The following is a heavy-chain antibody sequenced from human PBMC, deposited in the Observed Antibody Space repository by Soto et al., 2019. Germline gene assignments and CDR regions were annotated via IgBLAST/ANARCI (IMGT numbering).Heavy chain of an antibody. CDR3: ARARYTSGSRYFDY. CDR2: INHSGNT. J-gene: IGHJ4*02. CDR1: GTSFSDSF. D-gene: IGHD3-10*01. Sequence: QVQLQQWGAGLLKPSETLSLTCAVYGTSFSDSFWTWIRQPPGKGLEWIGEINHSGNTNYNPSLKSRVTMSVDTSKSQFSLNLNSVTAADTAVYYCARARYTSGSRYFDYWGQGTLVTVSS. V-gene: IGHV4-34*01.